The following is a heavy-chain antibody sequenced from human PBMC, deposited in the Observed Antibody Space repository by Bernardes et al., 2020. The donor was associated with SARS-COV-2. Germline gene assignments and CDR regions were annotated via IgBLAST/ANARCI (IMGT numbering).Heavy chain of an antibody. V-gene: IGHV3-64D*06. J-gene: IGHJ4*02. D-gene: IGHD3-10*01. CDR1: GFTLSEYP. Sequence: GGSLRLSCSGSGFTLSEYPMHWFRQTPGKGLEYVSRISDNGATTHYGDSVKGRFTISGDNSKNTMYLQMNSLRVEDTAVYWCVKERPVGDYWGQGILVTVSS. CDR3: VKERPVGDY. CDR2: ISDNGATT.